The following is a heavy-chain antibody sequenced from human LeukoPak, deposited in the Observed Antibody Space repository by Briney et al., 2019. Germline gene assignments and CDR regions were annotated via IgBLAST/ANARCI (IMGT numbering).Heavy chain of an antibody. D-gene: IGHD1-26*01. CDR3: ARRAAEWELLDY. J-gene: IGHJ4*02. V-gene: IGHV3-21*01. Sequence: PGGSLRLSCAASGFTFSDYSMNWVRQAPGRGLEWVSSISSISTYISYADSVKGRFTISRDNAKNSLYLQMNSLRAEDTAVYYCARRAAEWELLDYWGQGTLVTVYS. CDR1: GFTFSDYS. CDR2: ISSISTYI.